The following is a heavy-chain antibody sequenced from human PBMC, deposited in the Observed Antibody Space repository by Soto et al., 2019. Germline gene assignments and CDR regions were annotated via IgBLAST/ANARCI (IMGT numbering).Heavy chain of an antibody. J-gene: IGHJ4*02. CDR2: IYSSGTT. D-gene: IGHD6-13*01. V-gene: IGHV4-59*08. CDR1: GGSFSGYY. CDR3: ARHKSSSFDY. Sequence: PLETLSLTCAIYGGSFSGYYWNWIRQSPGKGLEWIGYIYSSGTTSYNPSLKSRVTISVDTSKNHFSLKLSSVTATDTAVYFCARHKSSSFDYWGQGALVTVSS.